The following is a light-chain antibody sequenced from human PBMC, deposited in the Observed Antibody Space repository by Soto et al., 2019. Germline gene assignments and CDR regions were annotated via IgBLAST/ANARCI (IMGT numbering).Light chain of an antibody. CDR1: QSITIY. CDR3: QQSYSTLWT. J-gene: IGKJ1*01. Sequence: DIQMTQSPSSLSASVGDRVTITCRASQSITIYLNWYQQKPGEAPNLLIFGASTLQSGAPSRFSGSGSGTDFTLTISSLQPEDFATYYCQQSYSTLWTFGQGTKVDIK. V-gene: IGKV1-39*01. CDR2: GAS.